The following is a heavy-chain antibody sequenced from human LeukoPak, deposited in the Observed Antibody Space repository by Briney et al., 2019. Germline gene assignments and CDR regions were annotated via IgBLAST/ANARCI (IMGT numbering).Heavy chain of an antibody. CDR3: ARLVGYSSSWYGSAFDI. J-gene: IGHJ3*02. CDR2: IYPGDSDT. CDR1: GNSFTSYW. Sequence: GESLKISCKGSGNSFTSYWIGWVRQMPGKGLEWMGIIYPGDSDTRYSPSFQCQVTISANKSISTAYLQWSSLKPSDPAMYYCARLVGYSSSWYGSAFDIWGQGKMVTASS. D-gene: IGHD6-13*01. V-gene: IGHV5-51*01.